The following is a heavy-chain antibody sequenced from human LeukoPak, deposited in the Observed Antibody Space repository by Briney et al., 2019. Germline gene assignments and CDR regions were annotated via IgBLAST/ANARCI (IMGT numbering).Heavy chain of an antibody. CDR1: GFIFSSYA. CDR2: ISGGGDNT. J-gene: IGHJ6*02. Sequence: PGGSLRLSCAASGFIFSSYAMSCVRQAPGKGLEWVSAISGGGDNTYYAASVKGRFTTTRDNSKNTLYLQMNSLRAEDTALYYCATPRSSHYYYGMDVWGQGTTVIVSS. CDR3: ATPRSSHYYYGMDV. V-gene: IGHV3-23*01.